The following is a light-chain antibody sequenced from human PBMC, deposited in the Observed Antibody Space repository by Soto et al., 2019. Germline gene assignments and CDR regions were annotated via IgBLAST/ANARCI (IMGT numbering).Light chain of an antibody. CDR1: SSNIGATS. CDR2: SNN. CDR3: AAWDDNLSGWV. Sequence: QSVLTQPPSASGTPGQRVLISCSGSSSNIGATSVYWYQQLPGTAPKLLIYSNNQRPSGVPDRFSGSKSGTSATLAISGLRSEDEAHYYCAAWDDNLSGWVFGGGTKLTVL. V-gene: IGLV1-47*02. J-gene: IGLJ3*02.